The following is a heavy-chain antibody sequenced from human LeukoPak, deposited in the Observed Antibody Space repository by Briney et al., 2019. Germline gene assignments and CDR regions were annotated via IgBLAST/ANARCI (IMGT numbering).Heavy chain of an antibody. CDR3: ARGRPYYYDSSGYHDC. J-gene: IGHJ4*02. CDR2: IYYSGST. Sequence: SETLSLTCTVSGGSISSSSYYWGWIRQPPGKGLEWIGSIYYSGSTYYNPSLKSRVTISVDTSKNQFSLKLSPVTAADTAVYYCARGRPYYYDSSGYHDCWGQGTLVTVSS. CDR1: GGSISSSSYY. D-gene: IGHD3-22*01. V-gene: IGHV4-39*01.